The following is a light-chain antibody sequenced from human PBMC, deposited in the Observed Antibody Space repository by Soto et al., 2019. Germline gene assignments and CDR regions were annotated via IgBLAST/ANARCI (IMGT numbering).Light chain of an antibody. J-gene: IGLJ1*01. CDR2: DVT. V-gene: IGLV2-11*01. CDR3: CSYVGTYSYV. Sequence: QSALTQPRSVSGSRGQSITISCTGTSRDVGAYNYVSWYQQHPGKVPKLMLYDVTKRPSGVPDRFSGSKSGNTASLTISGLQAEDEADYYCCSYVGTYSYVFGTGTKLTVL. CDR1: SRDVGAYNY.